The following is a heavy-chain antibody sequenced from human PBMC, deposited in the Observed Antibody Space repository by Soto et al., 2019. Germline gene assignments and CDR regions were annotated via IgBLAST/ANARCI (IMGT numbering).Heavy chain of an antibody. V-gene: IGHV3-11*01. J-gene: IGHJ3*02. CDR1: GFNFSDYQ. D-gene: IGHD2-2*01. CDR2: ISSSGSVK. CDR3: AREKGCSSTRCDDAFEI. Sequence: QVQLVESGGGLVKPGESLSLSCAASGFNFSDYQMNWIRQAPGKGLEWVSYISSSGSVKYYAESVKGRLTISRDNAKNSLYLQMDSLRAEDTAIYYCAREKGCSSTRCDDAFEIRGQGTMVTVAS.